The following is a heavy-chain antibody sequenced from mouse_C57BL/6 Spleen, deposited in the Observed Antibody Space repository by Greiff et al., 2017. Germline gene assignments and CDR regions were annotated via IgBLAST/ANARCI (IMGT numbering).Heavy chain of an antibody. J-gene: IGHJ3*01. CDR1: GYTFTSYW. V-gene: IGHV1-69*01. Sequence: QVQLQQPGAELVMPGASVKLSCKASGYTFTSYWMHWVKQRPGQGLEWIGEIDPSDSYTNYNQKFKGKSTLTVDKSSSTAYMQLSSLTSEDSAVYYCARSGNYYGSSRWFAYWGQGTLVNVSA. CDR2: IDPSDSYT. D-gene: IGHD1-1*01. CDR3: ARSGNYYGSSRWFAY.